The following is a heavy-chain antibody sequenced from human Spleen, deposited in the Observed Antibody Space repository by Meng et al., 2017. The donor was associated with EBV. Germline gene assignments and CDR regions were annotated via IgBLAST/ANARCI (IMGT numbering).Heavy chain of an antibody. CDR3: ARGYPLITI. CDR2: ITHTKST. D-gene: IGHD1-1*01. V-gene: IGHV4-34*01. CDR1: SGSVSGYY. Sequence: QVQLQQWGAGLLKPSETLSPTCAVYSGSVSGYYWSWIRQSPGKGLEWIGEITHTKSTNYNPFLKSRVTISIDTSTNRFSLKLSSVTAADTAVYYCARGYPLITIWGQGTLVTVSS. J-gene: IGHJ4*02.